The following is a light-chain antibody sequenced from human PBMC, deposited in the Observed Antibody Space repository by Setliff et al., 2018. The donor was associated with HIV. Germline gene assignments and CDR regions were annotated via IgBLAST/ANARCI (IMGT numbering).Light chain of an antibody. CDR2: WAS. V-gene: IGKV4-1*01. J-gene: IGKJ2*01. CDR3: QQYYSTPPT. CDR1: QNVLYSSNNKNY. Sequence: DIVMTQSPDSLAVSLGEGATINCKSSQNVLYSSNNKNYLAWYQQKPGQPPKLLIYWASTRESGVPDRFSGSGSGTDFTLTISSLQAEDVAVYYCQQYYSTPPTVGQGTKVDIK.